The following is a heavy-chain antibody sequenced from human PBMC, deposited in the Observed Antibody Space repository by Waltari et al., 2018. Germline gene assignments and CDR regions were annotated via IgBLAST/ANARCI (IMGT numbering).Heavy chain of an antibody. Sequence: QVQLQESGPGRVKPSETLSLTATDAGGSISSYYWSGIRQPPGKGLEWIGYIYYSGSTNYNPSLKSRVTISVDTSKNQFSLKLSSVTAADTAVYYCARSDLGQLADIWGQGTMVTVSS. CDR1: GGSISSYY. V-gene: IGHV4-59*01. CDR3: ARSDLGQLADI. CDR2: IYYSGST. J-gene: IGHJ3*02. D-gene: IGHD6-6*01.